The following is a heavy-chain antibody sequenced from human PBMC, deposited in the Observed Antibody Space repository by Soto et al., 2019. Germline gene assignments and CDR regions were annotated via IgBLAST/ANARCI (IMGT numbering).Heavy chain of an antibody. D-gene: IGHD5-18*01. J-gene: IGHJ6*02. Sequence: PSETLSLTCTVSGGSVSSGSYYWSWIRQPPGKGLEWIGYIYYSGSTNYNPSLKSRVTISVDTSKNQFSLKLSSVTAADTAVYYCARGDRIQLWNYYYYGMDVWGQGTTVTVSS. V-gene: IGHV4-61*01. CDR1: GGSVSSGSYY. CDR2: IYYSGST. CDR3: ARGDRIQLWNYYYYGMDV.